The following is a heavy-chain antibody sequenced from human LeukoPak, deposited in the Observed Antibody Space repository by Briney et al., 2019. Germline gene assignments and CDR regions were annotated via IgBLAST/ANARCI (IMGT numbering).Heavy chain of an antibody. V-gene: IGHV1-2*02. CDR2: INPNSGGT. D-gene: IGHD2-21*02. CDR3: ARDSYCGGDCYLGDNWFDP. Sequence: ASVKVSCKASGYTFTGYYMHWVRQAPGQGLEWMGWINPNSGGTNYAQKFQGRVTMTRDTSISTAYMELSRLRSDDTAVYYCARDSYCGGDCYLGDNWFDPWGQGTLVTVSS. CDR1: GYTFTGYY. J-gene: IGHJ5*02.